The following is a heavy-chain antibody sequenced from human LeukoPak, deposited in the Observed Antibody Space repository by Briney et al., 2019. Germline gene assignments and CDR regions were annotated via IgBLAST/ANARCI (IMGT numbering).Heavy chain of an antibody. V-gene: IGHV4-39*07. CDR2: IYYVGST. CDR3: ARDGGGYSGYDSWFDP. CDR1: GGSISSSSSY. Sequence: SETLSLTCTVSGGSISSSSSYWGWIRQSPGKGLEWIGNIYYVGSTYYNPSPKIRVTISIDTSKNQFSLKLSSVTAADPAVYYCARDGGGYSGYDSWFDPWGQGTLVTVSS. J-gene: IGHJ5*02. D-gene: IGHD5-12*01.